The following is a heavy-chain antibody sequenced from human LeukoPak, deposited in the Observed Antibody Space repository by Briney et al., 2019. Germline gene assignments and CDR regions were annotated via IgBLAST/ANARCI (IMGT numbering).Heavy chain of an antibody. V-gene: IGHV4-4*02. CDR1: GGSISSSNW. D-gene: IGHD6-19*01. CDR3: ARVKGQGSSGWSFDY. J-gene: IGHJ4*02. Sequence: SETLSLTCAVSGGSISSSNWWSWVRQPPGKGLEWIGEIYHSGSTNYNPSLKSRVTISVDKSKNQFSLKLSSVTAADTAVYYCARVKGQGSSGWSFDYWGQGTLVTVSS. CDR2: IYHSGST.